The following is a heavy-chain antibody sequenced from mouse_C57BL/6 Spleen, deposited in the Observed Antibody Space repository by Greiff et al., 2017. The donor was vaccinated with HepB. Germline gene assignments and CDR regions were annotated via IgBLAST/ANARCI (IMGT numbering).Heavy chain of an antibody. CDR1: GYTFTDYY. V-gene: IGHV1-76*01. D-gene: IGHD2-3*01. J-gene: IGHJ2*01. Sequence: VQLQQSGAELVRPGASVKLSCKASGYTFTDYYINWVKQRPGQGLEWIARIYPGSGNTYYNEKFKGKSTLTAEKSSSTTYMQLSSLTSEDSAVYFCARGGDYGGYYGFDYWGQGTTLTVSS. CDR2: IYPGSGNT. CDR3: ARGGDYGGYYGFDY.